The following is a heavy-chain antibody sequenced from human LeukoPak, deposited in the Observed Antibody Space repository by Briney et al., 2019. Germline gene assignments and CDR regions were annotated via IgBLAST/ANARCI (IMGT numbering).Heavy chain of an antibody. Sequence: SETLSLTCTVSGGSISSGSYYWSWIRQPAGKGLEWIGRIYTSGSTNYNPFLKSRVTISVDTSKNQFSLKLSSVTAADTAVYYCARGPAALSFDYWGQGTLVTVSS. D-gene: IGHD2-2*01. CDR2: IYTSGST. J-gene: IGHJ4*02. CDR3: ARGPAALSFDY. CDR1: GGSISSGSYY. V-gene: IGHV4-61*02.